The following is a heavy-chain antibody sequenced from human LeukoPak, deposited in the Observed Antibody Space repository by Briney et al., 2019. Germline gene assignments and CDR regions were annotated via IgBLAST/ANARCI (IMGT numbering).Heavy chain of an antibody. CDR2: INPNSGGT. J-gene: IGHJ3*02. CDR1: GYTFTGYY. V-gene: IGHV1-2*02. CDR3: ARRPGLAAAGSAFDI. Sequence: ASVKVSCKASGYTFTGYYMHWVRQAPGQGLEWMGWINPNSGGTNYAQKFQGRVTMTRDTSISTAYMELSRLRSDDTAVYYCARRPGLAAAGSAFDIRGQGTMVTVSS. D-gene: IGHD6-13*01.